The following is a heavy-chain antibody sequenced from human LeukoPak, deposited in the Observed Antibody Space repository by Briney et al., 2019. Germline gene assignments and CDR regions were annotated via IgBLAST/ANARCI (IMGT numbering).Heavy chain of an antibody. D-gene: IGHD3-22*01. V-gene: IGHV3-66*01. Sequence: GGSLRLSCAASGFTVSSNYMSWVRQAPGKGLEWVSVIYSGGSTYYADSVKGRFTISRDNSKNTLYLQMNSLRAEDTAVYYCAKDLREDYYDSSGYYPGYWGQGTLVTVSS. CDR1: GFTVSSNY. CDR3: AKDLREDYYDSSGYYPGY. CDR2: IYSGGST. J-gene: IGHJ4*02.